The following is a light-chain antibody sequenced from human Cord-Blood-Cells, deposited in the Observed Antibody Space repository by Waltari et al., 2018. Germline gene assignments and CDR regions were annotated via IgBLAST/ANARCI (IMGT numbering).Light chain of an antibody. CDR3: AAWDDSLNGPV. Sequence: QFVLTQPPSASGTPGQRVTISCSGSSSNIGSNTVNWYQQLPGTAPKLLIYSNNQRPSGAPDRFSGSKSGPSASLAISGLQSEDAADYYCAAWDDSLNGPVFGGGTKLTVL. CDR2: SNN. J-gene: IGLJ3*02. CDR1: SSNIGSNT. V-gene: IGLV1-44*01.